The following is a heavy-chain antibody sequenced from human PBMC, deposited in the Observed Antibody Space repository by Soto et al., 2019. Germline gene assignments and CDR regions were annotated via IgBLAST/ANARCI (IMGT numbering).Heavy chain of an antibody. D-gene: IGHD2-21*02. CDR3: ASRPVVTAWFGAFHI. CDR1: GDSITTYY. CDR2: IHYSGST. Sequence: PSETLSLTCSVSGDSITTYYWHWIRQPPGKGLEWIGYIHYSGSTNYNPSLKSRVTISVDRSKNQFSLNLNSVTVADTAVYYCASRPVVTAWFGAFHIWGQGTMVTVSS. J-gene: IGHJ3*02. V-gene: IGHV4-59*01.